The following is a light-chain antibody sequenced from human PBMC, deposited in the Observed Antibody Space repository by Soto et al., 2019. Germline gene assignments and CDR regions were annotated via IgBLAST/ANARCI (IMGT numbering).Light chain of an antibody. V-gene: IGKV3-15*01. Sequence: EIVMTQSPATLSVSPGERATLSCRASQSVSSNLAWYQQKPGQAPRLLIYGASTRATGIPARFSGSGSGTEFTLTISSLQSEDFAVYYCQQYNNRPPLIFGGGTKVEIK. J-gene: IGKJ4*01. CDR2: GAS. CDR3: QQYNNRPPLI. CDR1: QSVSSN.